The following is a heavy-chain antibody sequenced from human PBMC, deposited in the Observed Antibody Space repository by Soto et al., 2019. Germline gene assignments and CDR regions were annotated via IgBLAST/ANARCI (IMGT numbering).Heavy chain of an antibody. CDR1: GFTFSRYY. CDR2: ISTTSTYT. Sequence: PGGSLRLSCAASGFTFSRYYMNWVRQASGKGLEWVSSISTTSTYTHYADSLKGRFTISRDNAKKLLYLQMDSLRAEDTAVYYCARDDGLSSTNVKAFDIWGQGTKVTVSS. CDR3: ARDDGLSSTNVKAFDI. J-gene: IGHJ3*02. V-gene: IGHV3-21*01. D-gene: IGHD2-2*01.